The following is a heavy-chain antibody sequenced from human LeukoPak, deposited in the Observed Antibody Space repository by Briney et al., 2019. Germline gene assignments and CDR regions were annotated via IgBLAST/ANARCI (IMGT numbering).Heavy chain of an antibody. D-gene: IGHD2-2*01. CDR3: ARASRPVLRPIEYFQH. CDR2: IDYSGTS. Sequence: SETLSLTCTVSGGSISSYYWGWIRQAPGKGLEWIGTIDYSGTSHYNPSLKSRVTMSVDTSKNQVSLSLSSMTAADTAVYYCARASRPVLRPIEYFQHWGQGTLVTVSS. V-gene: IGHV4-39*01. J-gene: IGHJ1*01. CDR1: GGSISSYY.